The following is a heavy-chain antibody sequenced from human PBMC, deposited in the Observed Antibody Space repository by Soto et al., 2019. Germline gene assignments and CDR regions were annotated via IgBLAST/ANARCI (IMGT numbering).Heavy chain of an antibody. CDR2: IYWDDDK. Sequence: SGPTLVNPTQTLTLTCTFSGFSHSTTGVGVGWIRQPPGKALEWLALIYWDDDKRYNPSLNSRLTITKDTSKNQVVLAMTNMDPVDTATYYCVQSRCGGDCLQSYSSHSYYGLDVWGQGT. D-gene: IGHD2-21*02. J-gene: IGHJ6*02. V-gene: IGHV2-5*02. CDR3: VQSRCGGDCLQSYSSHSYYGLDV. CDR1: GFSHSTTGVG.